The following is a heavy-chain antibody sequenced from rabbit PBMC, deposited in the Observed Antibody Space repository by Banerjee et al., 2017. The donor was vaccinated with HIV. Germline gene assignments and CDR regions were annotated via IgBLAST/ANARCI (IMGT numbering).Heavy chain of an antibody. D-gene: IGHD4-1*01. Sequence: QLKETGGGLVQPGGSLTLSCKASGFDFSSYYMSWVRQAPGKGLEWIGIIYASEGSADYASWVNGRFTISSDSAQNTVDLQMNSLTAADTATYFCARYMDSNRWGVDLWGQGTLVTVS. CDR3: ARYMDSNRWGVDL. V-gene: IGHV1S7*01. J-gene: IGHJ4*01. CDR1: GFDFSSYY. CDR2: IYASEGSA.